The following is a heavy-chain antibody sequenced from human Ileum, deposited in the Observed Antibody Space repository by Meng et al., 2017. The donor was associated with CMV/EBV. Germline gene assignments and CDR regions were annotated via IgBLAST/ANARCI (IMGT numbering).Heavy chain of an antibody. V-gene: IGHV4-34*01. J-gene: IGHJ4*02. Sequence: LQLWWAGLLKRSETLSLSSSVYGGSFSSYHWTWTRQPPGKGLEWIGEVTRSGSTNYNPSLKSRLIISLDTSTNQFSLKLNSVTAADTAIYYCARGSSQVWELLHYWGQGTLVTVSS. CDR2: VTRSGST. D-gene: IGHD1-26*01. CDR1: GGSFSSYH. CDR3: ARGSSQVWELLHY.